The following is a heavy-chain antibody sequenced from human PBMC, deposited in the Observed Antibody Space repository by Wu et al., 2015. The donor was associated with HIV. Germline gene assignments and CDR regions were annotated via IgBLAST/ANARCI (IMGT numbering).Heavy chain of an antibody. CDR2: IIPIFGTA. CDR1: GGTFSSYA. V-gene: IGHV1-69*12. D-gene: IGHD6-6*01. Sequence: QVQLVQSGAEVKKPGSSVKVSCKASGGTFSSYAISWVRQAPGQGLEWMGGIIPIFGTANYAQKFQGRVTITADESTSTAYMELSSLRSEDTAVYYCARDSHSSSSVDHYYYYYMDVWGKGTTVTVSS. CDR3: ARDSHSSSSVDHYYYYYMDV. J-gene: IGHJ6*03.